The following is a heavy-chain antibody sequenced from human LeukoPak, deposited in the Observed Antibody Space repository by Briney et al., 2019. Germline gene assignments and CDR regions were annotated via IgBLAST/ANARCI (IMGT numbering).Heavy chain of an antibody. V-gene: IGHV3-30*02. J-gene: IGHJ3*02. CDR3: VKGYDSSGYLIADAFDI. D-gene: IGHD3-22*01. CDR1: GFTFSSYG. CDR2: IRYDGSNK. Sequence: PGGSLRLSCAASGFTFSSYGMHWVRQAPGKGLEWVAFIRYDGSNKYYADSVKGRFTISRDNAKNSLYLQMNSLRAEDMALYYCVKGYDSSGYLIADAFDIWGQGTMVTVSS.